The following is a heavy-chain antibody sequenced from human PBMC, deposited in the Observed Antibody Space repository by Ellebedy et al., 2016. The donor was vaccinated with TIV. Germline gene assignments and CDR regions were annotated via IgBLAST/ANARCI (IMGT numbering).Heavy chain of an antibody. D-gene: IGHD4-17*01. V-gene: IGHV3-7*01. CDR3: SRQTDYALDY. CDR2: IKQDGSEK. J-gene: IGHJ4*02. CDR1: GFTFSIYW. Sequence: PGGSLRLSCAASGFTFSIYWMSCVRQAPGKWLECVANIKQDGSEKSYVVSVKGRFTISRDNAKNSLYLQMNSLRAEDTAVYYCSRQTDYALDYWGQGTLVTVSS.